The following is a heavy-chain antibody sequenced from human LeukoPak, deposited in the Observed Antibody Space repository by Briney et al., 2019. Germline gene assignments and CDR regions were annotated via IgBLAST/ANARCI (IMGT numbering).Heavy chain of an antibody. D-gene: IGHD6-6*01. J-gene: IGHJ5*02. CDR2: VYYTGST. CDR3: TRRGGSSSSDWFDP. Sequence: SPETLSLTCTVSGGSISNYYWSWIRQPPGKGLEWIGYVYYTGSTSYNPSLKSRVTISGDTSKNQFSLKLSSVTAADTAVYYCTRRGGSSSSDWFDPWGQGTLVIVSS. V-gene: IGHV4-59*08. CDR1: GGSISNYY.